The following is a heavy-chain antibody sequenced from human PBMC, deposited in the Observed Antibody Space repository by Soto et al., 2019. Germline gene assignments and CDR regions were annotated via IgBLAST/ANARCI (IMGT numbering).Heavy chain of an antibody. V-gene: IGHV3-23*01. Sequence: GGSLRLSCAASGFTFSSYSMSWVRQAPGKGLEWVSGFRTSGDGGTTYYADSVKGRFTISRDNSKNMLFLQMNSLRAEDTTIYYCAKKVNSGPGSQYFDYWGQGTLVTVSS. J-gene: IGHJ4*02. D-gene: IGHD3-10*01. CDR2: FRTSGDGGTT. CDR1: GFTFSSYS. CDR3: AKKVNSGPGSQYFDY.